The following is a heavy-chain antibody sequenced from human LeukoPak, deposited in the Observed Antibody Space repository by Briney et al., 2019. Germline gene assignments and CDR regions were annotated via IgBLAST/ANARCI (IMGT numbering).Heavy chain of an antibody. CDR2: INPSSGST. D-gene: IGHD1-26*01. CDR1: GYTFSSYY. CDR3: ARGSSGSYSNYFDY. Sequence: GASVKVSCKASGYTFSSYYLHWVRQAPGQGLEWMGIINPSSGSTSYAQKFQGRVTMTWDTSTTTVYVELSNLGSEDTAVYYCARGSSGSYSNYFDYWGQGTLVTVSS. V-gene: IGHV1-46*01. J-gene: IGHJ4*02.